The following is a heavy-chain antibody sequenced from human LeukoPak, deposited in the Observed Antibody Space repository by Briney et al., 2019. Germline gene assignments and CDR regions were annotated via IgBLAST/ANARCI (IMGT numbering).Heavy chain of an antibody. CDR2: IYPGDSDT. CDR1: GYKFSTYW. J-gene: IGHJ3*01. D-gene: IGHD3-22*01. CDR3: ARPNITSYYDSRGYDAFDV. V-gene: IGHV5-51*01. Sequence: GESLKISCKGSGYKFSTYWIAWVRQMPGKGLEWMGIIYPGDSDTRYSPSFQVQVTISADKSVNSAYLQWSSLKASDTAMYYCARPNITSYYDSRGYDAFDVWGQGTMVTVSS.